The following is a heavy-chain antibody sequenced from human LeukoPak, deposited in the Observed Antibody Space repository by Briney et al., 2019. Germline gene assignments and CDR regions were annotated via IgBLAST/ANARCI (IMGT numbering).Heavy chain of an antibody. V-gene: IGHV6-1*01. Sequence: QTLSLTCGIWGHIVSSNSVPGNWSRQSPARGREWLGREYSRSRGGRDYAISVRSRINIDTDTSRNQFPLQLSSVTPEDTAVYYCARGTNSTFDIWGQGTMVTVSS. CDR3: ARGTNSTFDI. CDR1: GHIVSSNSVP. J-gene: IGHJ3*02. D-gene: IGHD1-7*01. CDR2: EYSRSRGGR.